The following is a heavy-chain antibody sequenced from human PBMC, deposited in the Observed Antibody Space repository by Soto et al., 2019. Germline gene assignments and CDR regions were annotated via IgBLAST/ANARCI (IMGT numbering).Heavy chain of an antibody. CDR2: INHSGST. D-gene: IGHD4-17*01. CDR1: GGSFSGYY. V-gene: IGHV4-34*01. Sequence: SETLSLTCAVYGGSFSGYYWSWIRQPPGKGLEWIGEINHSGSTNYNPSLKSRVTISVDTSKNQFSMKLSSVTAADTAVYYCARGIRPTTVTTRYYYYGMDVWGQGTTVTVSS. CDR3: ARGIRPTTVTTRYYYYGMDV. J-gene: IGHJ6*02.